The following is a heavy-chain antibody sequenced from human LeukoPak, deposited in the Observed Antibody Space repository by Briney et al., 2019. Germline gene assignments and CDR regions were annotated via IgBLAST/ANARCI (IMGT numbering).Heavy chain of an antibody. V-gene: IGHV3-23*01. D-gene: IGHD2-15*01. CDR1: GFTFSNYA. CDR3: AKDLGYCSVASCFFDY. CDR2: ISGNVGST. J-gene: IGHJ4*02. Sequence: GGSPRLSCAASGFTFSNYAMTWVRQAPGKGLEWVSTISGNVGSTYYADSVKGRFTISRDNSKNTLYLQTNSLRAEDTAVYYCAKDLGYCSVASCFFDYWGQGTLVTVSS.